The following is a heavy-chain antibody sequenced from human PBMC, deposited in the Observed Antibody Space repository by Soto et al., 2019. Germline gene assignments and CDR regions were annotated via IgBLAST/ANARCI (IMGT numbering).Heavy chain of an antibody. CDR2: ISAYNGNT. CDR1: GYTFTSYG. V-gene: IGHV1-18*01. J-gene: IGHJ6*02. CDR3: ARSGQPRSYYYYYYGMDV. D-gene: IGHD3-10*01. Sequence: ASVKVSCKASGYTFTSYGISWVRQAPGQGLEWMGRISAYNGNTNYAQKLQGRVTMTTDTSTSTAYMELRSLRSDDTAVYYCARSGQPRSYYYYYYGMDVWGQGTTVTVSS.